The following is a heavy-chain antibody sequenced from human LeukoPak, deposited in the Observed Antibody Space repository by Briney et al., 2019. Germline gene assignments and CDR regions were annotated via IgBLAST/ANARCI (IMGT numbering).Heavy chain of an antibody. CDR2: ISAYIGNT. CDR1: GYTFTSYG. V-gene: IGHV1-18*01. CDR3: ARDATYDSSGYRAYDI. J-gene: IGHJ3*02. D-gene: IGHD3-22*01. Sequence: ASVKVSCKASGYTFTSYGISWVRQAPGQGLEWMGWISAYIGNTNYAQKLQGRVTMTTDTSTSTAYMELRSLRSDDTAVYYCARDATYDSSGYRAYDIWGQGTMVTVSS.